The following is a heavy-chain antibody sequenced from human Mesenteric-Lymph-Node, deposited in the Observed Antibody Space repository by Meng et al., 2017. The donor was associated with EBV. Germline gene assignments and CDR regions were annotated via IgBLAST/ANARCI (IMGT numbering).Heavy chain of an antibody. CDR1: GFTFSDYY. D-gene: IGHD7-27*01. J-gene: IGHJ4*02. CDR3: ARGGLTGFDY. CDR2: ISSSGSTI. Sequence: GQSLGLGGGLVQPGGSLRLSCVAPGFTFSDYYMSWFRQAPGKGLEWVSYISSSGSTIYYADSVKGRFTISRDNAKNSLYLQMNSLRAEDTAVYYCARGGLTGFDYWGQGTLVTVSS. V-gene: IGHV3-11*01.